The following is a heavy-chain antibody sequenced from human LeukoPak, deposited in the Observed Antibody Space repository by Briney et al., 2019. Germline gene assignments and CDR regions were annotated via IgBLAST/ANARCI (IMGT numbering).Heavy chain of an antibody. Sequence: KPSETLSLTCTVSGGSISSSSYYWGWIRQPPGKGLEWIGSIYYSGSTYYNPSLKSRVTISVDTSKNQFSLKLSSETAADTAVYYCASNLYYYDSSGYSYWGQGTLVTVSS. CDR3: ASNLYYYDSSGYSY. CDR2: IYYSGST. CDR1: GGSISSSSYY. D-gene: IGHD3-22*01. V-gene: IGHV4-39*01. J-gene: IGHJ4*02.